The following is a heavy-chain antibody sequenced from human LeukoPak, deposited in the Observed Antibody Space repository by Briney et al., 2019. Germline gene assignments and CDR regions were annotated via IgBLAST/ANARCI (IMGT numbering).Heavy chain of an antibody. Sequence: PGGSLRPSCAASGFTFSGSAMHWVRQACGKGLEWVGRIRSKANSYATAYAASVKGRFTISRDDSKNTAYLQMNSLKTEDTAVYYCTNGGTSDYWGQGTLVTVSS. J-gene: IGHJ4*02. V-gene: IGHV3-73*01. CDR2: IRSKANSYAT. CDR3: TNGGTSDY. D-gene: IGHD1-1*01. CDR1: GFTFSGSA.